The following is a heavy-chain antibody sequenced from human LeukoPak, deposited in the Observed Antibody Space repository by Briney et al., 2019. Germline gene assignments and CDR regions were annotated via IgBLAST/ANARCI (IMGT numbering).Heavy chain of an antibody. CDR2: FSAYNGNT. Sequence: ASVKVSCKASGYTFTSYGISWVRQAPGQGVEWMGWFSAYNGNTNYAQKLQGRVTMTTDTSTSTAYMELRSLRSDHTAVYYCARSAGGYRNVDFDYWGQGTLVTVSS. V-gene: IGHV1-18*01. D-gene: IGHD4-11*01. J-gene: IGHJ4*02. CDR1: GYTFTSYG. CDR3: ARSAGGYRNVDFDY.